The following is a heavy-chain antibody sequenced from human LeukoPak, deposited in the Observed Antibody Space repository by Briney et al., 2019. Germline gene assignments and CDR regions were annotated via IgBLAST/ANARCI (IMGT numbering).Heavy chain of an antibody. Sequence: PAGGSLRLSCTVSGFTVSSNSMSWVRQAPGKGLEGVSFIYSDNTHYSDSVKGRFTISRDNSKNTLYLQMNSLRAEDTAVYYCARRAGAYSHPYDYWGQGTLVTVSS. J-gene: IGHJ4*02. V-gene: IGHV3-53*01. CDR3: ARRAGAYSHPYDY. D-gene: IGHD4/OR15-4a*01. CDR1: GFTVSSNS. CDR2: IYSDNT.